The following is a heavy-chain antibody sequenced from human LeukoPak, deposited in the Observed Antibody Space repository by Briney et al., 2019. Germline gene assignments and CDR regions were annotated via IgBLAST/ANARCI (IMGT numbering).Heavy chain of an antibody. CDR2: IYYSGST. J-gene: IGHJ4*02. CDR3: ARVGYSGYEGGRRAFDY. CDR1: GGSISSYY. Sequence: SETLSLTCTVSGGSISSYYWSWIRQPPGKGLEWIGYIYYSGSTNYNPSLKSRVTISVETSKNQFSLKLSSVTAADTAVYYCARVGYSGYEGGRRAFDYWGQGTLVTVSS. V-gene: IGHV4-59*01. D-gene: IGHD5-12*01.